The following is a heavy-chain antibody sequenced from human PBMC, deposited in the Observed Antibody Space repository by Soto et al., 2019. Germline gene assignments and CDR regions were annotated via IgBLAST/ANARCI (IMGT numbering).Heavy chain of an antibody. D-gene: IGHD1-1*01. CDR2: ISYDGSNE. J-gene: IGHJ4*02. CDR3: TKEYIVGTTWGYFES. V-gene: IGHV3-30*18. Sequence: QVQLVQSGGGVVQPGRSLRLSCVASGFIFSNYGMHWVRQVPGKGLEWVAHISYDGSNEYYADSVKGRFTVSRDNAKNTLDLQMNGLKTEDTALYYCTKEYIVGTTWGYFESWGQGALVIVSS. CDR1: GFIFSNYG.